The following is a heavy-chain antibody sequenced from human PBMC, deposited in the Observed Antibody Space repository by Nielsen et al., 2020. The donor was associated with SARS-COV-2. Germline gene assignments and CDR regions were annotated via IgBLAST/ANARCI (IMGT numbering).Heavy chain of an antibody. J-gene: IGHJ6*02. D-gene: IGHD2-15*01. CDR3: ARPLVVSPYYYGMDV. CDR2: ISAYDGNT. CDR1: GYTFTSYG. Sequence: ASVKVSCKASGYTFTSYGIIWVRQAPGQGLEWMGWISAYDGNTNYAQKFQGRVTMTTDTSTSTAYMELRSLRSDDTAVYYCARPLVVSPYYYGMDVWGQGTTVTVSS. V-gene: IGHV1-18*04.